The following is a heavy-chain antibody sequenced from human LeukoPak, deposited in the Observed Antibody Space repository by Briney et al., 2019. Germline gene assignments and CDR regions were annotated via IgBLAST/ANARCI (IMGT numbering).Heavy chain of an antibody. CDR2: IYPGDSDT. CDR1: GYRFTSNW. V-gene: IGHV5-51*01. CDR3: ARRFLDSSGYLRYYFGY. J-gene: IGHJ4*02. Sequence: GESLKISCKGFGYRFTSNWIGWVRQMPGKGLEWMGIIYPGDSDTRYSPSFQGQVTISADKSISTAYLQWSSLKASSTAMYYCARRFLDSSGYLRYYFGYWGQGTLVTVSS. D-gene: IGHD3-22*01.